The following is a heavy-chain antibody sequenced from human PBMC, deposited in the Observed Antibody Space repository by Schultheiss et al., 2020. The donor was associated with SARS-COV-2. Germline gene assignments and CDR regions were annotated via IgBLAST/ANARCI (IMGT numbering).Heavy chain of an antibody. Sequence: SETLSLTCTVSGGSISSGDYYWSWIRQPPGKGLEWIGYIYYSGSTNYNPSLKRRVTITVDTSKNQFSLKLSSVTAADTAVYYCARVDDYGGNSNPDYFDYWGQGTLVTVSS. V-gene: IGHV4-61*08. CDR2: IYYSGST. D-gene: IGHD4-23*01. J-gene: IGHJ4*02. CDR1: GGSISSGDYY. CDR3: ARVDDYGGNSNPDYFDY.